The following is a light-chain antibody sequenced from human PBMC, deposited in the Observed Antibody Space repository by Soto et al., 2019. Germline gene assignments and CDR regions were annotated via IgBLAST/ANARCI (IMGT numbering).Light chain of an antibody. J-gene: IGLJ1*01. Sequence: QSVLTQPPSASGSPGQSVTISCTGTSSDVGGSSYVSWYQQHPGKAPKLMIYEVSKRPSGVPDRFSGSKSGNTASLTVSGLQAEDEADYYCSSYAGGNNFVFGTGTKVTVL. CDR2: EVS. CDR1: SSDVGGSSY. CDR3: SSYAGGNNFV. V-gene: IGLV2-8*01.